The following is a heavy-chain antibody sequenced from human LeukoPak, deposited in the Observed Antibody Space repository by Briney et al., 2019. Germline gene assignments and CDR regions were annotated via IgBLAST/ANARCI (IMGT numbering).Heavy chain of an antibody. CDR2: ISYDGSNK. V-gene: IGHV3-30*18. D-gene: IGHD3-3*01. J-gene: IGHJ4*02. CDR1: GFTFSSYV. CDR3: AKDPFFY. Sequence: GGSLRLSCAASGFTFSSYVMHWVRQAPGKGLEWVAVISYDGSNKYYADSVKGRFTISRDNSKNTLYLQMNSLRAEDTAVYYCAKDPFFYWGQGTLVTVSS.